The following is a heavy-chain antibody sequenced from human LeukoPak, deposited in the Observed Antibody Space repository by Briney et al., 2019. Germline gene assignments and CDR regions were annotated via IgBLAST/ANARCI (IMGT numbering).Heavy chain of an antibody. V-gene: IGHV3-74*01. CDR1: GFTFSSYW. D-gene: IGHD3-22*01. CDR2: INSDGSST. Sequence: GGSLRLSCAASGFTFSSYWMHWVRQAPGKGLVWVSRINSDGSSTSYADSVKGRFTISRDNAKNTLYLQMNSLRAEDTAVYYCARGDSYYDSSGYPALDYWGQGTLVTVSS. J-gene: IGHJ4*02. CDR3: ARGDSYYDSSGYPALDY.